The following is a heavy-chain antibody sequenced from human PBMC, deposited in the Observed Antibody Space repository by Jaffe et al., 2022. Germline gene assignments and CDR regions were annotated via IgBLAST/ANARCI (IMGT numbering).Heavy chain of an antibody. CDR1: GFTFSSYA. J-gene: IGHJ4*02. Sequence: EVQLLESGGGLVQPGGSLRLSCAASGFTFSSYAMSWVRQAPGKGLEWVSAISGSGGSTYYADSVKGRFTISRDNSKNTLYLQMNSLRAEDTAVYYCATNEYSSSSEDYWGQGTLVTVSS. D-gene: IGHD6-6*01. V-gene: IGHV3-23*01. CDR3: ATNEYSSSSEDY. CDR2: ISGSGGST.